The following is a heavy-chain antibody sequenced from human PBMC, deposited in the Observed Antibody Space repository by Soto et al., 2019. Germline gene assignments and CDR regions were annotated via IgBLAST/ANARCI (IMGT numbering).Heavy chain of an antibody. CDR3: ARDFVVGGPTINYYYGMDV. CDR1: GFTCSSYD. CDR2: IGTAGDT. J-gene: IGHJ6*02. V-gene: IGHV3-13*04. Sequence: GGSLRLSCAASGFTCSSYDMHWVRQATGKGLEWVSAIGTAGDTYYPGSVKGRFTISRENAKNSLYLQMNSLGAEDTAVYYCARDFVVGGPTINYYYGMDVWGQGTTVTVSS. D-gene: IGHD1-26*01.